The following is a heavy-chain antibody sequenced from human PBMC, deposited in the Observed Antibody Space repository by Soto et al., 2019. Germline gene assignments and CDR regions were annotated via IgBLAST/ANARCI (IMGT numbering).Heavy chain of an antibody. CDR2: INPNSGGT. D-gene: IGHD3-10*01. J-gene: IGHJ4*02. CDR1: GYTFTGYY. V-gene: IGHV1-2*02. Sequence: ASVKVSCKASGYTFTGYYMHWVRQAPGQGLEWMGWINPNSGGTNYAQKFQGRVTMTRDTSISTAYMELSRLRSDDTAVYYCARSYYHGSGTKLSFDYWGQGTLVTVSS. CDR3: ARSYYHGSGTKLSFDY.